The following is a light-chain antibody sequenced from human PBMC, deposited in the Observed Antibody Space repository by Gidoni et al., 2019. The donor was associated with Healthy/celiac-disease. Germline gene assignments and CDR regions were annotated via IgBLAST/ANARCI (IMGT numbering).Light chain of an antibody. V-gene: IGKV1-39*01. CDR3: QQSYSTPRT. Sequence: IQMTQSPSSLSASVGDRVTIPCRASQSISSYLNWYQQKPGKAPKLLIYAASSLQSGVPSRFSGSGSGTDFTLTISSLQPEDFATYYCQQSYSTPRTFXXXTKVEIK. J-gene: IGKJ1*01. CDR1: QSISSY. CDR2: AAS.